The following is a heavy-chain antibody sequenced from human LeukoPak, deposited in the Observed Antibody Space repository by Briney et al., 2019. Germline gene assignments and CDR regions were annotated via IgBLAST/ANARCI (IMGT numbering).Heavy chain of an antibody. J-gene: IGHJ6*03. Sequence: SETLSLTCTASGGSISSYYWSWIRQPPGKGLEWIGYIYYSGSTNYNPSLKSRVTISVDTSKNQFSLKLSSVTAADTAVYYCARGPGDYGYYYYYMDVWGKGTTVTISS. CDR2: IYYSGST. D-gene: IGHD4-17*01. CDR1: GGSISSYY. CDR3: ARGPGDYGYYYYYMDV. V-gene: IGHV4-59*01.